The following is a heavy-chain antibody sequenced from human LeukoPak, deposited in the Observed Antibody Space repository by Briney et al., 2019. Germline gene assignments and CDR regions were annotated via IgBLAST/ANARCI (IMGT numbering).Heavy chain of an antibody. Sequence: ASVKASCKASGYTFTGYYMHWVRQAPGQGLEWMGWINPNSGGTNYAQKFQGRVTMTRDTSISTAYMELSRLRSDDTAVYYCARPTGTVTTFDYWGQGTLVTVSS. CDR3: ARPTGTVTTFDY. J-gene: IGHJ4*02. V-gene: IGHV1-2*02. CDR2: INPNSGGT. CDR1: GYTFTGYY. D-gene: IGHD4-17*01.